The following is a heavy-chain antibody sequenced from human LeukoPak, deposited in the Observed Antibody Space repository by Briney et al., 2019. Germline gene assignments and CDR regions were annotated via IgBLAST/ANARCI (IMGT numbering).Heavy chain of an antibody. CDR2: IYYSGST. Sequence: SETLSLTCTVSGGSISSYYWSWIRQPPGKGLEWIGYIYYSGSTNYNPSLKSRVTISVDTSKNQFFLKLSSVTAADTAVYYCARDGGLQSHFDYWGQGALVTVSS. CDR3: ARDGGLQSHFDY. J-gene: IGHJ4*02. CDR1: GGSISSYY. D-gene: IGHD5-24*01. V-gene: IGHV4-59*01.